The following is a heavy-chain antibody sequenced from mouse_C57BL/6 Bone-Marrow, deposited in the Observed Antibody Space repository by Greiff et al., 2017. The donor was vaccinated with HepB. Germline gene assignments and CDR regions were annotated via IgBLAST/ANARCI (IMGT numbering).Heavy chain of an antibody. J-gene: IGHJ2*01. Sequence: EVQLQQSGPVLVKPGASVKMSCKASGYTFTDYYMNWVKQSHGKSLEWIGVINPYNGGTSYNQKFKGKATLTVDKSSSTAYMELNSLTSEDSAVYYCASPYSLFDYWGQGTTLTVSS. CDR3: ASPYSLFDY. V-gene: IGHV1-19*01. CDR1: GYTFTDYY. CDR2: INPYNGGT. D-gene: IGHD2-12*01.